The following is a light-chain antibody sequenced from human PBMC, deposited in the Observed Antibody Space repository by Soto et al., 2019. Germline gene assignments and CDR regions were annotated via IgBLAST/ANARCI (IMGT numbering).Light chain of an antibody. Sequence: EMVMTQSPATLSVSLGERATLSCRASPSVRTKLVWYQQKPGQAPRLLIYGASTRATGIPARFSGSGYGTEFILTISNLQSVDFAVYYCQQHDQGWTFGQGTKVEIK. V-gene: IGKV3-15*01. CDR1: PSVRTK. J-gene: IGKJ1*01. CDR3: QQHDQGWT. CDR2: GAS.